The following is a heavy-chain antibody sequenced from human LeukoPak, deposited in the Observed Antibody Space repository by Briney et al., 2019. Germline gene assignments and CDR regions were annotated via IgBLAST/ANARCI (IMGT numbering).Heavy chain of an antibody. Sequence: SETLSLTCAVSGGSISSSSYYWGWIRQPPGQGLEWLGSIYYSGSTYYNPSLKSRVTISVDTSKNLFSLKLSSVTAADTAVYYCARDSYGHPFDPWGQGTLVTVSS. J-gene: IGHJ5*02. CDR3: ARDSYGHPFDP. CDR2: IYYSGST. D-gene: IGHD5-18*01. CDR1: GGSISSSSYY. V-gene: IGHV4-39*07.